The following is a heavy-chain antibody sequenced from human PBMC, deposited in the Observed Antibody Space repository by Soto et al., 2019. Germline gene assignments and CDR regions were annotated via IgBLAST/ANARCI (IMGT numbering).Heavy chain of an antibody. V-gene: IGHV1-18*01. CDR1: GYTFTRYG. J-gene: IGHJ6*02. D-gene: IGHD5-18*01. Sequence: QVQLVQSGAEVKKPGASVKVSCKASGYTFTRYGISWVRQAPGQGLERVGWISAYNGNTNYAQKLQGRVTMTKDTSTSKVYMEGRSLRSDDTAVYYWARLDSDYDYSYARDVWGQGTTVTVSS. CDR2: ISAYNGNT. CDR3: ARLDSDYDYSYARDV.